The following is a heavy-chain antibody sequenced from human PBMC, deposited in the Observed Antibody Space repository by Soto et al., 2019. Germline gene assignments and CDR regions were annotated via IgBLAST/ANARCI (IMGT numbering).Heavy chain of an antibody. J-gene: IGHJ6*02. V-gene: IGHV4-31*03. Sequence: PSETLSLTCTVSGGSISSGGYYWSWIRQHPGKGLEWIGYIYYSGSTYYNPSLKSRVTISVDTSKNQFSLKLSSVTAADTAVYYCARDRQVVAAPYYYYRMDVWGQGTTVTVSS. CDR3: ARDRQVVAAPYYYYRMDV. CDR2: IYYSGST. D-gene: IGHD2-15*01. CDR1: GGSISSGGYY.